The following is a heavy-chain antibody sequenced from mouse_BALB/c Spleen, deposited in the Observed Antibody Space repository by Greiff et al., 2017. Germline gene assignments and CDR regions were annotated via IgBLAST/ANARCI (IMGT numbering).Heavy chain of an antibody. J-gene: IGHJ4*01. V-gene: IGHV5-17*02. Sequence: EVKVVESGGGLVQPGGSRKLSCAASGFTFSSFGMHWVRQAPEKGLEWVAYISSGSSTIYYADTVKGRFTISRDNPKNTLFLQMTSLRSEDTAMYYCARSLRGSDAMDYWGQGTSVTVSS. CDR3: ARSLRGSDAMDY. CDR2: ISSGSSTI. CDR1: GFTFSSFG. D-gene: IGHD1-1*01.